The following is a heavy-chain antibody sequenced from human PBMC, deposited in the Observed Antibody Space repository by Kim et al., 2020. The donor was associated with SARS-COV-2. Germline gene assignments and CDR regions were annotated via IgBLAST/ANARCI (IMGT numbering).Heavy chain of an antibody. CDR3: VGYDYDRSVYRNAFHI. CDR1: GFTFSTYS. V-gene: IGHV3-21*01. Sequence: GGSLRLSCAASGFTFSTYSITWVRQAPGEGLEWVSTISSGSDYIFNADSVKGRFIISSDNARNSLYLQMIGLRAEDTAVYYCVGYDYDRSVYRNAFHIWGQGTMVTVSS. J-gene: IGHJ3*02. CDR2: ISSGSDYI. D-gene: IGHD3-22*01.